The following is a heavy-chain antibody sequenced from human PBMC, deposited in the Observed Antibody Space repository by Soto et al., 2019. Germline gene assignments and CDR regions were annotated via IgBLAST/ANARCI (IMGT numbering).Heavy chain of an antibody. D-gene: IGHD5-12*01. CDR1: GYTFTSYA. CDR3: ARGPPGGGSGYVHWFDP. V-gene: IGHV1-3*04. CDR2: LNIGNGKT. J-gene: IGHJ5*02. Sequence: ASVKVSCKTSGYTFTSYAIHWVSQAPGQGLEWLGWLNIGNGKTQYSPKLYDRVTLTRDTSASTAYMELSSLRSEDQAVYFCARGPPGGGSGYVHWFDPWGQGALVTGSS.